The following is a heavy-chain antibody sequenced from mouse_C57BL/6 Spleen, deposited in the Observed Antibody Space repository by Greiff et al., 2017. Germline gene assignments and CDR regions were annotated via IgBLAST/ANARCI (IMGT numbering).Heavy chain of an antibody. CDR3: ASAYYGSSYSVDY. CDR1: GYTFTSYW. CDR2: IDPSDSDT. J-gene: IGHJ2*01. Sequence: VQLQQPGAELVKPGASVKLSCKASGYTFTSYWMQWVKQRPGQGLEWIGEIDPSDSDTNYNQKFKGKATLTVDTSSSTAYMQLSSLTSEDSAVYYCASAYYGSSYSVDYWGQGTTLTVSS. D-gene: IGHD1-1*01. V-gene: IGHV1-50*01.